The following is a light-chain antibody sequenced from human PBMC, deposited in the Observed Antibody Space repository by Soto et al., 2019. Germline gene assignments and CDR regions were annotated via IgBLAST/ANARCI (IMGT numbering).Light chain of an antibody. CDR1: QGISSY. V-gene: IGKV1-9*01. CDR2: AAS. Sequence: IQLTQSPSSLSASVGDRVTITCRASQGISSYLAWYQQKAGKAPKLLIFAASTLQSGVPSRFSGSGSGTDFTLTISSLQPADFATYYCQQLNSYSITFGQGTRLEIK. J-gene: IGKJ5*01. CDR3: QQLNSYSIT.